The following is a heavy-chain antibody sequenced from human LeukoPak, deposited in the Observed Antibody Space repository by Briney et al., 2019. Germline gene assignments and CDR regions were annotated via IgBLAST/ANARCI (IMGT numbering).Heavy chain of an antibody. Sequence: GGSLRLSCTASGINFNNYGMHWVRQALGKGLEWVAFIRYDGSNKYYADSVKGRFTISRDNSKNTLYLQMNSLRAEDTAVYYCAKGVTYYYDSSPSNYMDVWGKGTTVTVSS. CDR2: IRYDGSNK. D-gene: IGHD3-22*01. J-gene: IGHJ6*03. V-gene: IGHV3-30*02. CDR3: AKGVTYYYDSSPSNYMDV. CDR1: GINFNNYG.